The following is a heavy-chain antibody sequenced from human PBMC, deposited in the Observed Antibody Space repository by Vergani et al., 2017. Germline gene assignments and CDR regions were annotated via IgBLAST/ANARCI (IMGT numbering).Heavy chain of an antibody. V-gene: IGHV1-69*02. J-gene: IGHJ4*02. CDR2: IIPILGIA. D-gene: IGHD1-26*01. Sequence: QVQLVQSGAEVKKPGSSVKVSCKASGGTFSSYTISWVRQAPGQGLEWMGRIIPILGIANYAQKFKGRVTITADKSTSTAYMELSSLRSVATAVYYCARHLVGATGFDDWGQGTLVTVSS. CDR1: GGTFSSYT. CDR3: ARHLVGATGFDD.